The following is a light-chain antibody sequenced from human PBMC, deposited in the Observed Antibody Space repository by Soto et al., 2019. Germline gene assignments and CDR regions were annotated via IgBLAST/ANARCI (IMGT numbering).Light chain of an antibody. J-gene: IGLJ1*01. CDR2: EVS. V-gene: IGLV2-14*01. CDR1: SSDTAGYNY. Sequence: QSVLTQPASVSGSPGQSITISCTGTSSDTAGYNYVSWYQQHPGKAPKLMIYEVSNRPSGVSNRFSVSQSGNTASLTISGLQAEDEANYYCSSYTTSNTPLYVFGTGTKLTVL. CDR3: SSYTTSNTPLYV.